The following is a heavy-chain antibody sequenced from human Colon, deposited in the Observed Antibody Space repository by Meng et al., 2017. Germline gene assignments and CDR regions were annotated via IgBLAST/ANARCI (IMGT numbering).Heavy chain of an antibody. CDR2: IYSGGIS. J-gene: IGHJ4*02. V-gene: IGHV4-31*03. CDR3: ARDPLAVGPTDRGLDS. D-gene: IGHD1-26*01. Sequence: QAQLQESGSRPVKPSPTLSPTFTVSGDSVSSNSYYWTWIRQHPGTGLEWIGYIYSGGISHYNPSLKSRITMSIDTSKNQFSLQLTSVTAADTAIYYCARDPLAVGPTDRGLDSWGQGTLVTVSS. CDR1: GDSVSSNSYY.